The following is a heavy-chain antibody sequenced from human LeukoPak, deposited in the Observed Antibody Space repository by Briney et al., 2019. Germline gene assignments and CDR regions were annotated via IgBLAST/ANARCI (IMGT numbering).Heavy chain of an antibody. V-gene: IGHV4-34*01. Sequence: PSETLSLTCAVYGGSFSGYYWSWIRQPPGKGLEWIGEINHSGSTNYNPSLKSRVTISADTSKNHFSLKLSSVTAADTAMYYCAANSADQNTLGSSYKVWGQGTLVTVSS. J-gene: IGHJ4*02. CDR3: AANSADQNTLGSSYKV. CDR2: INHSGST. CDR1: GGSFSGYY. D-gene: IGHD3-10*01.